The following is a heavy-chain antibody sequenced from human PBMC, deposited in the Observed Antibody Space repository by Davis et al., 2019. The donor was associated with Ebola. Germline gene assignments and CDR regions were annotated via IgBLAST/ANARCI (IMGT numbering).Heavy chain of an antibody. CDR2: IYSGGST. J-gene: IGHJ4*02. CDR1: GFTVSRNY. D-gene: IGHD6-19*01. CDR3: ARAVARRKGFDY. V-gene: IGHV3-53*01. Sequence: GESPKTPCAAPGFTVSRNYMSWVRQAPGKGLEWVSVIYSGGSTYYADSVKGRFTISRDNSKNTLYLQMNSLRAEDTAVYYCARAVARRKGFDYWGQGTLVTVSS.